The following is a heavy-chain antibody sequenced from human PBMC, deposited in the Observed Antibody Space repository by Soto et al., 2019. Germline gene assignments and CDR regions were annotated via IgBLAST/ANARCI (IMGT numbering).Heavy chain of an antibody. J-gene: IGHJ5*02. D-gene: IGHD6-13*01. Sequence: SETLSLTCTVSGGSISSYYWSWIRQPPGKGLEWIGYIYYSGSTNYNPSLKSRVTISVDTSKNQFYLKLSSVTAADTAVYYCARELAAAGSNWFDPWGQGTLVTVSS. V-gene: IGHV4-59*01. CDR1: GGSISSYY. CDR3: ARELAAAGSNWFDP. CDR2: IYYSGST.